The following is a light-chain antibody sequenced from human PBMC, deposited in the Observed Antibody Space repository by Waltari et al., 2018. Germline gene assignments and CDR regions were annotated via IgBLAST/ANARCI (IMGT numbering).Light chain of an antibody. CDR1: QSVRTN. Sequence: DIVMTQSPATLSVSPGARAPLSCRASQSVRTNLAWFQQKPGQPPRLLISGASTRATGIPARFSGSGSWTEFTLTITGLQSEDFAVYYCHEYEYWPPGTFGPGTKVEIK. CDR2: GAS. J-gene: IGKJ3*01. V-gene: IGKV3-15*01. CDR3: HEYEYWPPGT.